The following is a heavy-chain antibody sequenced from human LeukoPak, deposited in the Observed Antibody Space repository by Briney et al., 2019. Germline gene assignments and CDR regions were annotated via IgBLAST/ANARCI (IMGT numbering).Heavy chain of an antibody. CDR3: AKDSPVYQLLFDFDY. CDR2: IRYDGSNK. CDR1: GSTFSTYG. V-gene: IGHV3-30*02. Sequence: GRSLRLSCAASGSTFSTYGMHWVRQAPGKGLEWVAFIRYDGSNKYYADSVTGRFTISRDNSKDTLYLQMNSLRAEDTAVYYCAKDSPVYQLLFDFDYWGQGTLVTVSS. D-gene: IGHD2-2*01. J-gene: IGHJ4*02.